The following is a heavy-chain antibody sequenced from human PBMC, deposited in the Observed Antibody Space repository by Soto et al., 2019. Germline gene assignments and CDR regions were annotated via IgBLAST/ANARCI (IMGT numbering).Heavy chain of an antibody. V-gene: IGHV1-69*06. CDR1: GGTFSSYA. CDR2: IIPIFGTA. CDR3: ARMDIVVMTGSYYYYYGMDV. Sequence: SVKVSCKASGGTFSSYAISWVRQAPGQGLEWMGGIIPIFGTANYAQKFQGRVTITADKSTSTAYMELSSLRSEDTAVYYCARMDIVVMTGSYYYYYGMDVWGQGTTVTVSS. J-gene: IGHJ6*02. D-gene: IGHD2-15*01.